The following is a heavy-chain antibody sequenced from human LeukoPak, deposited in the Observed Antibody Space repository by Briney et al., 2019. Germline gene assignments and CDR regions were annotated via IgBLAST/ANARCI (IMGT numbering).Heavy chain of an antibody. Sequence: GGSLRLSCAASGFTFDDYAIHWVRQAPGKGLEWVSLISWDGGSTYYADSVKGRFTISRDNSKNSLYLQMNSLRAEDTALYYCARARYGSGSYYHRDYYMDVWGKGTTVTVSS. CDR3: ARARYGSGSYYHRDYYMDV. CDR2: ISWDGGST. CDR1: GFTFDDYA. V-gene: IGHV3-43D*03. D-gene: IGHD3-10*01. J-gene: IGHJ6*03.